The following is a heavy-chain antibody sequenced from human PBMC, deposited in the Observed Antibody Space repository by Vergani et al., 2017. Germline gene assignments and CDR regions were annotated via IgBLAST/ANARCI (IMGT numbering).Heavy chain of an antibody. CDR2: INHSGST. J-gene: IGHJ5*02. CDR1: GGSFSGYY. V-gene: IGHV4-34*01. Sequence: QVQLQQWGAGLLKPSETLSLTCAVYGGSFSGYYWSWIRQPPGKGLEWIGEINHSGSTNYNPSLKSRVTISVDTSKNQFSLKLSSVTAADTAVYYCARRESLGYCSGGSCYSPAGLGWFDPWGQGTLVTVSS. D-gene: IGHD2-15*01. CDR3: ARRESLGYCSGGSCYSPAGLGWFDP.